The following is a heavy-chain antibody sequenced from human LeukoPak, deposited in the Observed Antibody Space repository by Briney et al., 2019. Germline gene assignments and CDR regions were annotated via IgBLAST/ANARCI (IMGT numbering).Heavy chain of an antibody. D-gene: IGHD6-13*01. J-gene: IGHJ4*02. V-gene: IGHV3-30*18. CDR2: ISYDGSNK. CDR1: GFTFSSYG. CDR3: AKGDGIAAAGYAY. Sequence: GGSLRLSCAASGFTFSSYGTHWVRQAPGKGLEWVAVISYDGSNKYYADSVKGRFTISRDNSKNTLYLQMSSLRAEDTAVYYCAKGDGIAAAGYAYWGQGTLVTVSS.